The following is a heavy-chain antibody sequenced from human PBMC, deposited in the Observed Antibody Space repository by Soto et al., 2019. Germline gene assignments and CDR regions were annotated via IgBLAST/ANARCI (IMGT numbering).Heavy chain of an antibody. CDR1: GFTFSSYG. J-gene: IGHJ3*02. Sequence: GGSLRLSCAASGFTFSSYGMHWVRQAPGKGLEWVAVISYDGSNKYYADSVKGRFTISRDNSKNTLYLQMNSLRAEDTAVYYCARVFGIAARPAAFDIWGQGTMVTVSS. V-gene: IGHV3-30*03. CDR3: ARVFGIAARPAAFDI. CDR2: ISYDGSNK. D-gene: IGHD6-6*01.